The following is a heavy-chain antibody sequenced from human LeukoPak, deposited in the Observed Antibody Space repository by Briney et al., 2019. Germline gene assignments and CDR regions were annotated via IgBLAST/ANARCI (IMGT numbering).Heavy chain of an antibody. CDR1: GGPFSGYA. CDR2: IIPIFGTA. V-gene: IGHV1-69*13. Sequence: SVKVSCKASGGPFSGYAISWVRQAPGQGLDWMGGIIPIFGTANYAQKFQGRVTITADESTSTAYMELSSLRSEDTAVYYCARDEDGSGYDFGYWGQGTLVTVSS. J-gene: IGHJ4*02. D-gene: IGHD5-12*01. CDR3: ARDEDGSGYDFGY.